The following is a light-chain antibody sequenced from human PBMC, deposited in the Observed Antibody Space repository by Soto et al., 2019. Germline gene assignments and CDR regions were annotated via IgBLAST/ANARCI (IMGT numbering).Light chain of an antibody. CDR3: QQYGSSTPVT. CDR1: QSVSSSY. CDR2: GAS. J-gene: IGKJ5*01. Sequence: EIVLTQSPGTLSLSPGERATLSCRASQSVSSSYLAWYQQKPGQAPRLLIYGASSRATGIPDRFSGSGSGTDFPLTINRLEPEEFAVYYCQQYGSSTPVTFGQGTRLEIK. V-gene: IGKV3-20*01.